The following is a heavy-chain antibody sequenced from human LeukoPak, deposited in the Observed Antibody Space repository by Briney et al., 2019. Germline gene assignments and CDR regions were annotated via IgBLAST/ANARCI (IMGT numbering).Heavy chain of an antibody. CDR3: ATDGRYVAVRNY. CDR1: GGSISSSSYY. J-gene: IGHJ4*02. D-gene: IGHD6-19*01. V-gene: IGHV4-39*02. CDR2: IYYSGST. Sequence: PSETLSLTCTVSGGSISSSSYYWGWIRQPPGKGLEWIGSIYYSGSTYYNPSLKSRVTISVDTSKNQFSLKLSSVTAAGTAVYYCATDGRYVAVRNYWGQGTLVTVSS.